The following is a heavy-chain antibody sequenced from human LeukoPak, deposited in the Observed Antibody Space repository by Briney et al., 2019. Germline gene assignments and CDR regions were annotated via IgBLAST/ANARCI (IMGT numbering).Heavy chain of an antibody. D-gene: IGHD6-6*01. Sequence: GGSLRLSCTASGFTFTSHWMHWVRQVPGKGLVWVSRINGDGSGTNHADSVKGRFTISRDNAKNTLYLQMNSLRVEDTAVYYCARSYSSSPSFDPWGQGTLVTVSS. CDR3: ARSYSSSPSFDP. CDR2: INGDGSGT. J-gene: IGHJ5*02. V-gene: IGHV3-74*01. CDR1: GFTFTSHW.